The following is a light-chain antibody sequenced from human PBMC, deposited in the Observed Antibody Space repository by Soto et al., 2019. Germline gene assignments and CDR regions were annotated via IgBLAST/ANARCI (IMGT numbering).Light chain of an antibody. V-gene: IGLV1-44*01. CDR1: SSNIGRNA. J-gene: IGLJ3*02. CDR2: TNN. Sequence: QSVLTQPPSASGTPGQRVTISCSGASSNIGRNAVNWYQQLPGTAPQLLIYTNNQRPSGVPDRFSGSKSGTSASLAITGLQSEDEADYHCAAWDDSLNAMVFAGGTKLTVL. CDR3: AAWDDSLNAMV.